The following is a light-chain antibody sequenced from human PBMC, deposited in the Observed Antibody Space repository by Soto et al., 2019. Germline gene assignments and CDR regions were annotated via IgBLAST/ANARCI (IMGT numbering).Light chain of an antibody. J-gene: IGKJ1*01. CDR1: QTISSW. V-gene: IGKV1-5*03. Sequence: DIQMTQSPSTLSGSVGDRVTITCRASQTISSWLAWYQQKPGKAPKVLIYKASTLKSGVPSRFSGSGSGTEFTLTISSLQPDDYATYYCQHSNSYSEAFGQGTKVELK. CDR3: QHSNSYSEA. CDR2: KAS.